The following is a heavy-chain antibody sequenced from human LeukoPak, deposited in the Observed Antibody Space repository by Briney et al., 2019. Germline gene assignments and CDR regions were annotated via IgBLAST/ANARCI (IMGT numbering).Heavy chain of an antibody. D-gene: IGHD3-10*01. CDR3: ARAPSGSIDY. J-gene: IGHJ4*02. V-gene: IGHV3-23*01. CDR1: GFTFSSYA. Sequence: GRSLRLSCAASGFTFSSYAMSWVRPAPGKGLEWVSAISGSVGSTYHANSVKGRLTISRDHSTHTTYLLRAGDRAAGPGVYYRARAPSGSIDYWGQGTLVTVSS. CDR2: ISGSVGST.